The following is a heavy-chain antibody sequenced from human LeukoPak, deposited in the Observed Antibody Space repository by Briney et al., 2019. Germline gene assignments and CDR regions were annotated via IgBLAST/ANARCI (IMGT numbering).Heavy chain of an antibody. J-gene: IGHJ4*02. V-gene: IGHV3-23*01. CDR3: AKESSSWYELYDFDY. CDR1: GFTFSNYA. CDR2: LSGSGGST. Sequence: GGSLRLSCAASGFTFSNYAMNWVRQAPGKGLEWVSALSGSGGSTYYADSVKGRFTISRDNSKNTLYLQMNSLSAEDTAVYYCAKESSSWYELYDFDYWGQGTLVTVSS. D-gene: IGHD6-13*01.